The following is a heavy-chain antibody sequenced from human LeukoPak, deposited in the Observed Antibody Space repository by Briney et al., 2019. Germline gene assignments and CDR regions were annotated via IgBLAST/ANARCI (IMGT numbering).Heavy chain of an antibody. J-gene: IGHJ4*02. CDR2: MNPNSANA. Sequence: ASVKVSCKASGYTFTSYDINWVRQATGQGLEWMGWMNPNSANAGYAQKFQGRVTMTRDASTATAYMELSSLRSEDTAVYYCARLMATVTTGDYWGEGTLVTVSS. V-gene: IGHV1-8*01. D-gene: IGHD4-17*01. CDR1: GYTFTSYD. CDR3: ARLMATVTTGDY.